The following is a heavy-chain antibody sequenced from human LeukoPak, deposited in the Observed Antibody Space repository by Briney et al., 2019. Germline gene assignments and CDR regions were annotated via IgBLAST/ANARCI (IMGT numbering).Heavy chain of an antibody. V-gene: IGHV3-53*01. CDR2: IYSGGST. CDR1: GFTVSTNY. D-gene: IGHD3-22*01. J-gene: IGHJ2*01. CDR3: ARSPRIYDSSGYYLVEYFDL. Sequence: PGGSLRLSCAASGFTVSTNYMSWVRQAPGKGLEWVSLIYSGGSTSYADSVKGRFTISRDISKNTLFLQMSSLRAEDTAVYYCARSPRIYDSSGYYLVEYFDLWGRGTLVTVSS.